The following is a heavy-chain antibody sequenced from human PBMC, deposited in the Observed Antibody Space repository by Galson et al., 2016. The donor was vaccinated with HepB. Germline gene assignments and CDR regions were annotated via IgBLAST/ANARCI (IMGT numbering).Heavy chain of an antibody. Sequence: SVKVSCKAPGYTFTSYYMHWVRQAPGQGLEWMGIINPSGGSTSYAQKFQGRVTMTRNTSTSTVYMELSSLRSEDTAVYYCARDKGIVVVPAAMGFDPWGQGTLVTVSS. CDR1: GYTFTSYY. D-gene: IGHD2-2*01. V-gene: IGHV1-46*01. CDR2: INPSGGST. J-gene: IGHJ5*02. CDR3: ARDKGIVVVPAAMGFDP.